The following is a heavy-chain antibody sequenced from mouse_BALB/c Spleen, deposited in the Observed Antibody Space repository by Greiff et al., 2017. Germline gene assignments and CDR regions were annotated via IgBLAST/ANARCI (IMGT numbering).Heavy chain of an antibody. CDR2: ILPGSGST. J-gene: IGHJ3*01. Sequence: QVQLQQSGAELMKPGASVKISCKATGYTFSSYWIEWVKQRPGHGLEWIGEILPGSGSTNYNEKFKGKATFTADTSSNTAYMQLSSLTSEDSAVYYCARLEGEVRRSFAYWGQGTLVTVSA. D-gene: IGHD2-14*01. CDR1: GYTFSSYW. V-gene: IGHV1-9*01. CDR3: ARLEGEVRRSFAY.